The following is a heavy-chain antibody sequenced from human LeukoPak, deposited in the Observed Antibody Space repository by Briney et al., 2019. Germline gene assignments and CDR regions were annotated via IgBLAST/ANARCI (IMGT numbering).Heavy chain of an antibody. CDR2: INHSGST. J-gene: IGHJ4*02. Sequence: SETLSLTCPVYGGSFSGYYWSWIRQPPGKGLEWIGEINHSGSTNYNPSLKSRVTISVDTSKNQFSLKLSSVTAADTAVYYCAARGRRSASDYWGQGTLVTVSS. CDR3: AARGRRSASDY. CDR1: GGSFSGYY. V-gene: IGHV4-34*01.